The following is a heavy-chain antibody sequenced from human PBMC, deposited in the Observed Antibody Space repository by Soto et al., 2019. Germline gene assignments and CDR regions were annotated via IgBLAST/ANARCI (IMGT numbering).Heavy chain of an antibody. Sequence: QVQLVQSGAEVKKPGASVKVSCKASGYTFTSYGISWVRQAPGQGLEWMGWISAYNGNTNYAQKLQGRVTMTTDTSTSTAYMELRSLRSDDTAVYYCARSHFDDYIWGSYRHFDYWGQGTLVTVSS. D-gene: IGHD3-16*02. V-gene: IGHV1-18*01. J-gene: IGHJ4*02. CDR2: ISAYNGNT. CDR3: ARSHFDDYIWGSYRHFDY. CDR1: GYTFTSYG.